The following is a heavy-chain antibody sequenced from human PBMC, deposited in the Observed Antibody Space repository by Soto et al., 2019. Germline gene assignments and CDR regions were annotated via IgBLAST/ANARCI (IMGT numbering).Heavy chain of an antibody. V-gene: IGHV3-49*03. CDR2: IRSKAYGGTT. Sequence: SLRLSCTASGFTFGDYAMSWFRQAPGKGLEWVGFIRSKAYGGTTEYAASVKGRFTISRDDSKSIAYLQMNSLKTEDTAVYYCTRDFAYCSSTSCSLYYYYGMDVWGQGTTVTVSS. D-gene: IGHD2-2*01. CDR1: GFTFGDYA. CDR3: TRDFAYCSSTSCSLYYYYGMDV. J-gene: IGHJ6*02.